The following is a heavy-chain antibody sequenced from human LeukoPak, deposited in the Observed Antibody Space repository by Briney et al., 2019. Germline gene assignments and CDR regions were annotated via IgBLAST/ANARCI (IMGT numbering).Heavy chain of an antibody. V-gene: IGHV4-39*02. CDR2: ISYSGST. J-gene: IGHJ4*02. D-gene: IGHD4-23*01. CDR3: ARDDYGGNVY. CDR1: GGSIGSTSYY. Sequence: PSETLSLTCTVSGGSIGSTSYYWGWIRQPPGKGLEYIGSISYSGSTYPNPSLNSRVTISVDTSKNHFSLKLSSVTAADTAVYYCARDDYGGNVYWGQGTLVTVSS.